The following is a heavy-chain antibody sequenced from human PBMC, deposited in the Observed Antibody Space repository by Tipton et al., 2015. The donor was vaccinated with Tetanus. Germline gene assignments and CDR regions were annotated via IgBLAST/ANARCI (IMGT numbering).Heavy chain of an antibody. CDR3: VGESGLGLDAFDI. CDR1: GDSVSSNTDA. J-gene: IGHJ3*02. CDR2: TYYRSKWYN. Sequence: GLVKPSQTLSLTCAISGDSVSSNTDAWNWIRQSPSRGLEWLGRTYYRSKWYNDYSLSVKSRITINPDTSKNQFSLQLKFVTPEDAAMYYCVGESGLGLDAFDIWGRGTMVAVSS. V-gene: IGHV6-1*01. D-gene: IGHD3-16*01.